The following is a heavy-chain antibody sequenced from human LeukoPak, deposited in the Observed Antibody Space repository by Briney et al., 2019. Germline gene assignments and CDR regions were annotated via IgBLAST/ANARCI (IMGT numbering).Heavy chain of an antibody. J-gene: IGHJ4*02. D-gene: IGHD5-18*01. CDR3: ARDQYTYGPNDY. Sequence: SGTLSLTCTVSGGSISSYYWSWIRQPPGKGLEWIGYIYYSGSTKYNPSLNSRVTISVDTSKNQFSLKLSSVTAADTALYYCARDQYTYGPNDYWGQGTLVTVSS. CDR2: IYYSGST. V-gene: IGHV4-59*01. CDR1: GGSISSYY.